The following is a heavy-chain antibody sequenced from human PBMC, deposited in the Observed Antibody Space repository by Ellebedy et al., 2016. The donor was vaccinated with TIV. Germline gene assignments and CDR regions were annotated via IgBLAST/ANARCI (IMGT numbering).Heavy chain of an antibody. CDR2: IYHTGDT. V-gene: IGHV4-61*01. Sequence: SETLSLXCTVSGDSFSSDSSYWSWIRQSTGKGLEWIGYIYHTGDTYYNPSLKSRVTMSVDTSKNQFSLKLSSVTAADTAVYYCARDQADYFDYWGQGTLVTVSS. D-gene: IGHD6-19*01. J-gene: IGHJ4*02. CDR3: ARDQADYFDY. CDR1: GDSFSSDSSY.